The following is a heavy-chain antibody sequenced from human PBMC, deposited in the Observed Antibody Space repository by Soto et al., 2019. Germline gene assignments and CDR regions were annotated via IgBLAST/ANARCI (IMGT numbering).Heavy chain of an antibody. Sequence: EVQLVESGGGLVKPGGSLRLSCVASGHVFTGAWITWVRLPPGKGLEGVGRLASTAAGGTSEYAETVKGRFTIWRDDSKNMVFVQMGGLKNEDTALCYCCDTLVTGGDFDVWGRGTLVTVSS. J-gene: IGHJ3*01. V-gene: IGHV3-15*04. CDR2: LASTAAGGTS. CDR1: GHVFTGAW. D-gene: IGHD4-17*01. CDR3: CDTLVTGGDFDV.